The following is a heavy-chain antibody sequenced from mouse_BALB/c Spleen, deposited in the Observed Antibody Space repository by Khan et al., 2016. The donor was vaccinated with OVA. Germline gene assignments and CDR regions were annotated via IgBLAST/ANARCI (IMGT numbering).Heavy chain of an antibody. CDR3: DGTSKIKY. CDR2: IIYSGST. CDR1: GYSITSGYG. J-gene: IGHJ2*01. Sequence: QLEESGPGLVKPSQSLSLTCTVTGYSITSGYGWNWIRQLLGNKLEWMGYIIYSGSTNYNTSINTMITITRDTSMNMYFMQLNSVATEDTATYDWDGTSKIKYWGQGTTLTVSS. V-gene: IGHV3-1*02.